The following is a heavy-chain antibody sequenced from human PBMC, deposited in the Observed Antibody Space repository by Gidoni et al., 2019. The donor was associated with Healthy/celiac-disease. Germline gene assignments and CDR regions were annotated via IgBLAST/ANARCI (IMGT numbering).Heavy chain of an antibody. CDR1: GFTFSSYW. Sequence: GFTFSSYWMSWVRQAPGKGLEWVANIKRDGSEKYYVDSVKGRFTISRDNAKNSLYLQMNSLRAEDTAVYYCARDRITIFGRSAFDIWGQGTMVTVSS. CDR3: ARDRITIFGRSAFDI. D-gene: IGHD3-3*01. J-gene: IGHJ3*02. V-gene: IGHV3-7*01. CDR2: IKRDGSEK.